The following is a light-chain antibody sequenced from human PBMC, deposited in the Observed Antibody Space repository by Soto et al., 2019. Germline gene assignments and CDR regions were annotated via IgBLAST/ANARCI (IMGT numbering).Light chain of an antibody. Sequence: DIQMTQSPSSLSASVGDRVTITCRASQSISSYLNWYLQEEGKPPKLLIYGASSLQSGVPSRFSGSGFGTDFSLTISGPQPEDFATYYCQQGYSIPVTFGQGTRLDIK. V-gene: IGKV1-39*01. CDR1: QSISSY. CDR3: QQGYSIPVT. CDR2: GAS. J-gene: IGKJ5*01.